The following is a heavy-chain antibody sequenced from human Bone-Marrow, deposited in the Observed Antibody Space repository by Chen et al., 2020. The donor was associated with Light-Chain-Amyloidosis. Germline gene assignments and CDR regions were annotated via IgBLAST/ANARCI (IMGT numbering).Heavy chain of an antibody. Sequence: QVQLQESGPGLVKTSQTLSLTCTVSGGSISSSGHYWSWIRQQPGKGLEWMGFIYYSGTTYYNPSLKNRITISLDTSKNQFSRKLSAVTAADTAVYYCARSYSAYDPRAAFDFWGQGTKVTVSS. D-gene: IGHD5-12*01. CDR1: GGSISSSGHY. V-gene: IGHV4-31*03. J-gene: IGHJ3*01. CDR2: IYYSGTT. CDR3: ARSYSAYDPRAAFDF.